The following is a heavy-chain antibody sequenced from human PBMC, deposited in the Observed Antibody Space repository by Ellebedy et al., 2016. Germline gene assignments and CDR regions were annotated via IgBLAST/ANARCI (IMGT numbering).Heavy chain of an antibody. CDR3: ARGNTIPGPEPLDY. J-gene: IGHJ4*02. V-gene: IGHV3-66*01. Sequence: GESLKIPCAASGFTLNNYAMTWIRQTPGKGLEWVSVIYAGGTIYYADSVKGRFTISRDNSKNTLYLQMNRLRAEDTAVYYCARGNTIPGPEPLDYWGQGTLITVSS. CDR2: IYAGGTI. CDR1: GFTLNNYA. D-gene: IGHD1-14*01.